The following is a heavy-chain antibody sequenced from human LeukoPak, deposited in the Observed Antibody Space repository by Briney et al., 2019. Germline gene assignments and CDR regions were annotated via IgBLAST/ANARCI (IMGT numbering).Heavy chain of an antibody. Sequence: PSETLSLTCTVSGGSISSYYWSWIRQPAGKGLEWIGRIYTSGSINYNPSLKSRVTMSVDTSKNQFSLKLDSVTAADTAVYYCARDAYYYDSSGYCILDCWGQGTLVTVSS. J-gene: IGHJ4*02. CDR3: ARDAYYYDSSGYCILDC. D-gene: IGHD3-22*01. CDR2: IYTSGSI. V-gene: IGHV4-4*07. CDR1: GGSISSYY.